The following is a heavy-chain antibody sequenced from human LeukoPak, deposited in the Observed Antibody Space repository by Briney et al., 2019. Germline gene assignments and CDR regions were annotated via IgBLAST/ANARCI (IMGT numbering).Heavy chain of an antibody. J-gene: IGHJ4*02. Sequence: GGSLSLSGAASGFTFSSYAMSWVRQAPGKGLEWVSAISGSGGSTYYADSVKGRFTISRDNSKNTLYPQVNSPRAEDTAVYYCAKDHLIAFDFWGKGTLVTVSS. CDR1: GFTFSSYA. CDR2: ISGSGGST. V-gene: IGHV3-23*01. CDR3: AKDHLIAFDF.